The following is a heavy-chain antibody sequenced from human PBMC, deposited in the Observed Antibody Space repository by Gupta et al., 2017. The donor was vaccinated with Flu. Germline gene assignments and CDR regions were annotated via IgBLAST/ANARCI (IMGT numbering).Heavy chain of an antibody. D-gene: IGHD2-2*01. CDR2: ISYNGNT. CDR3: AREYCSSTSCYDADY. V-gene: IGHV1-18*01. CDR1: GYIFTSYC. Sequence: QVQLVQSGAEVKKPGASVKVSCKASGYIFTSYCISWVRQAPGQGLEWMGWISYNGNTKYAEKLQDRVTMTTYTSPSTVYMELRSLRSDDTAVYYCAREYCSSTSCYDADYWGQGTLVTVSS. J-gene: IGHJ4*02.